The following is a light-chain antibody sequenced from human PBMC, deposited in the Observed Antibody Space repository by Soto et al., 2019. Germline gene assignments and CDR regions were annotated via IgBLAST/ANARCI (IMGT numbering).Light chain of an antibody. V-gene: IGKV3-15*01. CDR1: QTVRNN. CDR3: QQYNNWPPIT. Sequence: EIVLTQSPATLSLSPRERATLSCRASQTVRNNYLAWYQQKPGQAPRLLIYDASARATGIPARFTGSGSGTEFTLTISSLQSEDFAVYYCQQYNNWPPITVGQGTRLEIK. CDR2: DAS. J-gene: IGKJ5*01.